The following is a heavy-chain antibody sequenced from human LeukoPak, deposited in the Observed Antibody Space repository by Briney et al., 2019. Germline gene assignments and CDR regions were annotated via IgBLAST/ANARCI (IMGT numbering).Heavy chain of an antibody. D-gene: IGHD3-22*01. J-gene: IGHJ6*02. CDR1: GFTFSSYA. V-gene: IGHV3-48*04. CDR2: ISSSGSTI. CDR3: ARDSSYYYDSSGPNPGPYYYYYYGMDV. Sequence: PGGSLRLSCAASGFTFSSYAMSWVRQAPGKGLEWVSYISSSGSTIYYADSVKGRFTISRDNAKNSLYLQMNSLRAEDTAVYYCARDSSYYYDSSGPNPGPYYYYYYGMDVWGQGTTVTVSS.